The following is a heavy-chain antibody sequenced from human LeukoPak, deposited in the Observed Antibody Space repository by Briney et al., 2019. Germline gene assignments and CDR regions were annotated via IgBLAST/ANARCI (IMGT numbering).Heavy chain of an antibody. Sequence: PGGSLRLSCAASGFTFSSYAMHWVRQAPGKGLEWVAVISYDGSNKYYADSVKGRFTISRDNSKNTLYLQMNSLRAEDTAVYYCARDSNRNYFDYWGQGTRVTVSS. CDR1: GFTFSSYA. CDR3: ARDSNRNYFDY. J-gene: IGHJ4*02. CDR2: ISYDGSNK. V-gene: IGHV3-30*01. D-gene: IGHD2/OR15-2a*01.